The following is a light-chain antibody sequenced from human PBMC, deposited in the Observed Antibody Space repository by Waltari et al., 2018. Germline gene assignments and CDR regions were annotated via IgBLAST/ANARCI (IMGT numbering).Light chain of an antibody. J-gene: IGKJ5*01. CDR3: HQRHSWPIT. CDR1: QSVGSY. CDR2: DAS. Sequence: EIVLTQSPATLSLSPGERATLSCRASQSVGSYFAWYKQKPGQAPSLLIYDASHRATGIPARFSGSGSGTDFTLTSSSLEFEDSAVYFCHQRHSWPITFGQGTRLEIK. V-gene: IGKV3-11*01.